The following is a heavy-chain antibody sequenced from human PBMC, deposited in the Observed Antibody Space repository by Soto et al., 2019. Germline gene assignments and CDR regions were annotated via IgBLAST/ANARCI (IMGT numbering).Heavy chain of an antibody. CDR3: AVVDSTGNWFDP. D-gene: IGHD6-25*01. V-gene: IGHV4-31*09. CDR2: VHYGGST. J-gene: IGHJ5*02. Sequence: SETLSLTCTVSGDSISSGGYYWSWIRQHPGKGLEWIGYVHYGGSTYYNPSLKSRVTISVDTSKNQFTLKLISVTAADTAVYYCAVVDSTGNWFDPWGEGALVTVSS. CDR1: GDSISSGGYY.